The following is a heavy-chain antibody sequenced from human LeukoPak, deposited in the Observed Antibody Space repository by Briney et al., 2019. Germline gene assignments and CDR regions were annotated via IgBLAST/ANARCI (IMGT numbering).Heavy chain of an antibody. J-gene: IGHJ4*02. Sequence: GGSLRLSCAVSGFTFSSYAMHWVRQAPGKGLEWVAVTSYDGSNKYYADSVKGRFTISRDNSKNTLYLQMNSLRGEDTAVYYCARGSSSSHDYFDYWGQGTLVTVSS. CDR2: TSYDGSNK. D-gene: IGHD6-6*01. V-gene: IGHV3-30*04. CDR1: GFTFSSYA. CDR3: ARGSSSSHDYFDY.